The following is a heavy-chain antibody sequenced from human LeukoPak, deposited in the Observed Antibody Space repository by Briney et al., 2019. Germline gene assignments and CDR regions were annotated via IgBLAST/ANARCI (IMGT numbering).Heavy chain of an antibody. Sequence: SETLSLTCAVYGGSFSGYYWSWIRQPPGKGLEWIGEINHSGSTNYNPSLKSRVTTSVDTSKNQFSLKLSSVTAADTAVYYCASQRAAGTPFDYWGQGTLVTVSS. CDR2: INHSGST. CDR1: GGSFSGYY. D-gene: IGHD6-13*01. J-gene: IGHJ4*02. V-gene: IGHV4-34*01. CDR3: ASQRAAGTPFDY.